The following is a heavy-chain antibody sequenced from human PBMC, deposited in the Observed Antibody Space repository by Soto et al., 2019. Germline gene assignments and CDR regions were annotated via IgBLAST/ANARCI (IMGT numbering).Heavy chain of an antibody. CDR1: GFTVSSNY. CDR2: IYSGGST. D-gene: IGHD5-18*01. V-gene: IGHV3-53*01. J-gene: IGHJ6*02. CDR3: AREDTAMALGGMDV. Sequence: GGSLRLSCAASGFTVSSNYMSWIRQAPGKGLEWVSVIYSGGSTYYADSVKGRFTISRDNSKNTLYLQMNSLRAEDTAVYYCAREDTAMALGGMDVWGQGTTVTVSS.